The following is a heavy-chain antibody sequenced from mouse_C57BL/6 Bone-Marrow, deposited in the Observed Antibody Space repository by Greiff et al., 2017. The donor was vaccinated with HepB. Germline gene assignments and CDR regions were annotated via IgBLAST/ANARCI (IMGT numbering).Heavy chain of an antibody. Sequence: QVTLKVSGPGILQPSQTLSLTCSFSGFSLSTFGMGVGWIRQPSGKGLEWLAHIWWDDDKYYNPALKSRLTISKDTSKNQVYLKIANVDTADTATYYCARIRYDYDDGGAWFAYWGQGTLVTVSA. CDR3: ARIRYDYDDGGAWFAY. CDR2: IWWDDDK. CDR1: GFSLSTFGMG. D-gene: IGHD2-4*01. V-gene: IGHV8-8*01. J-gene: IGHJ3*01.